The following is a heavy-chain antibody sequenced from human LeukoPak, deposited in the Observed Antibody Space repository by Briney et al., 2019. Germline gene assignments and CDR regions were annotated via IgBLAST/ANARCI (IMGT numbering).Heavy chain of an antibody. CDR2: IYYSGST. D-gene: IGHD1-7*01. J-gene: IGHJ4*02. CDR1: GGSISSYY. Sequence: PETLSLTCTVSGGSISSYYWSWIRQPPGKGLEWIGYIYYSGSTNYNPSLKSRVTISVDTSKNQFSLKLSSVAAADTAVYYCARGRNWNYAYWGQGTLVTVSS. V-gene: IGHV4-59*01. CDR3: ARGRNWNYAY.